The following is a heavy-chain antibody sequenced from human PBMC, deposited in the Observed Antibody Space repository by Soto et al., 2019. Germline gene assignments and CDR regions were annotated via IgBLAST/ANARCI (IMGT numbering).Heavy chain of an antibody. D-gene: IGHD2-21*01. CDR1: GFSLSTSGVG. Sequence: QITLKESGPTLGKPTQTLTLTCTFSGFSLSTSGVGLVWIRQPPGKALEWLARIYWDDDKRNSPSLTSSLTIPKDSAKKEGVLKIIILDHVATVTYHCAHSPFVVVIPTHYYIDVWGKGTKVTVSS. V-gene: IGHV2-5*02. J-gene: IGHJ6*03. CDR3: AHSPFVVVIPTHYYIDV. CDR2: IYWDDDK.